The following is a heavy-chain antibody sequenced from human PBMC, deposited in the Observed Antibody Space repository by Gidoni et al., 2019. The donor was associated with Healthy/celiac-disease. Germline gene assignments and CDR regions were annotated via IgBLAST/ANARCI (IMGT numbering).Heavy chain of an antibody. Sequence: EVQLVESGGGLVQPGGSLRLSCAASGFTFSSYSMNWVRQAPGKGLEWVSYISSSSSTIYYADSVKGRFTISRENAKNSLYLQMNSLRDEDTAVYYCARAPYSSGWTDPYYFDYWGQGTLVTVSS. J-gene: IGHJ4*02. CDR3: ARAPYSSGWTDPYYFDY. D-gene: IGHD6-19*01. CDR1: GFTFSSYS. V-gene: IGHV3-48*02. CDR2: ISSSSSTI.